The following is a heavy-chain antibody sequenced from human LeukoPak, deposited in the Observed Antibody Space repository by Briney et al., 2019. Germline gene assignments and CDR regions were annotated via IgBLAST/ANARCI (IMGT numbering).Heavy chain of an antibody. Sequence: WIRXXPXXGLEWIGYIYYSGSTNYNPSLKSRVTISVDTSKNQFSLKLSSVTATDTAVYYCAREAGSFDPWGQGSLVTVSS. V-gene: IGHV4-59*01. CDR2: IYYSGST. J-gene: IGHJ5*02. CDR3: AREAGSFDP.